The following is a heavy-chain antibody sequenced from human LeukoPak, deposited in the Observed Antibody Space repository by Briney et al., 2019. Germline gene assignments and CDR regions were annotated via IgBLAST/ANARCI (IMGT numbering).Heavy chain of an antibody. V-gene: IGHV3-48*02. Sequence: PGRSLRLSCAASGFTFNNYAMSWVRQAPGKGLEWVSYIGSGSTTIYYADSVKGRFTVSREDAKNSLYLQMNSLRDEDTSVYYCARDTRNWADYWGRGTLVTVSS. CDR1: GFTFNNYA. D-gene: IGHD2/OR15-2a*01. CDR2: IGSGSTTI. CDR3: ARDTRNWADY. J-gene: IGHJ4*02.